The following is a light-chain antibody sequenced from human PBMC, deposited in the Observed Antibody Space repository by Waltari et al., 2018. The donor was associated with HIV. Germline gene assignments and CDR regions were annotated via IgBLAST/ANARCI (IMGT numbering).Light chain of an antibody. Sequence: SYELTQPPSLSVSPGQTATIPCPGYKLGEKFVSWYQQKPGQSPFLVIFQDTKRPSGIPERFSGSTSGNTATLTIRGTQAMDEADYYCQALDSNTVVFGGGTYLAVL. CDR1: KLGEKF. J-gene: IGLJ3*02. V-gene: IGLV3-1*01. CDR2: QDT. CDR3: QALDSNTVV.